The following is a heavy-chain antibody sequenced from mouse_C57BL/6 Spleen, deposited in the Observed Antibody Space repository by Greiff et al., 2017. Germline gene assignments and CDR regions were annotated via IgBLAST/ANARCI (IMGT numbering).Heavy chain of an antibody. CDR1: GFTFSSYG. CDR2: ISSGGSYT. J-gene: IGHJ1*03. CDR3: ARHSFDFYWYFDV. Sequence: EVQLVESGGDLVKPGGSLKLSCAASGFTFSSYGMSWVRQTPDKRLEWVATISSGGSYTYYPDSVKGRFTISRDNAKNTLYLQMSSLKSEDTAMYYCARHSFDFYWYFDVWGTGTTVTVSS. D-gene: IGHD1-1*01. V-gene: IGHV5-6*01.